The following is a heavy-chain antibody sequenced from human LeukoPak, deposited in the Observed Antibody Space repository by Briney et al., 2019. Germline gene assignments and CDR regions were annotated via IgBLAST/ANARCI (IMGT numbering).Heavy chain of an antibody. CDR3: AKGGCSSITCYLNF. V-gene: IGHV3-9*01. J-gene: IGHJ4*02. CDR2: ISWNSGSI. Sequence: GRSPRLSCAASGFTFDEYGMHWVRQVPGKGLEWVSSISWNSGSIVYADSVKGRFTISRDNAKNSLYLQMNSLRLEDTALYYCAKGGCSSITCYLNFWGQGTLVTVSS. D-gene: IGHD2-2*01. CDR1: GFTFDEYG.